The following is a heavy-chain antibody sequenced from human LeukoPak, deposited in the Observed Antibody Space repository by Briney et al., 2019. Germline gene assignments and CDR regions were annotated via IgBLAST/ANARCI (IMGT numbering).Heavy chain of an antibody. CDR2: IKSKTDGGRT. CDR3: TTGPWDIVVVPAAIIDY. D-gene: IGHD2-2*01. Sequence: GGSLRLSCEASGFTFSKAWMSWVRQAPGKGLEWVGRIKSKTDGGRTDYAAPVKGRFTISRDDSKNTLYLQMNSLKTEDTAVYYCTTGPWDIVVVPAAIIDYWGQGTLVTVSS. J-gene: IGHJ4*02. V-gene: IGHV3-15*01. CDR1: GFTFSKAW.